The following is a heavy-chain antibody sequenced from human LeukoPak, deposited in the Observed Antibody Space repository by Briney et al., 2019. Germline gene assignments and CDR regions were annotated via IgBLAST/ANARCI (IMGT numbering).Heavy chain of an antibody. Sequence: GGSLRLSCAASGFTFTSYWMSWVRQAPGKGLEWVANIKKDGSDTYYADSVKGRFTISRDNSKNTLYLQMNSLRAEDTAVYYCAKGATTNPILDYFDYWGQGTLVTVSS. D-gene: IGHD3-3*01. V-gene: IGHV3-7*03. CDR1: GFTFTSYW. CDR2: IKKDGSDT. CDR3: AKGATTNPILDYFDY. J-gene: IGHJ4*02.